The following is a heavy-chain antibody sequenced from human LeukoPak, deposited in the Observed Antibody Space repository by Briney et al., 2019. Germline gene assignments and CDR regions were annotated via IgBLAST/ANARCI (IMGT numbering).Heavy chain of an antibody. J-gene: IGHJ4*02. CDR3: ARQNTPHGNFDY. Sequence: GGSLRLSCAASGFTFSDYYMNWIRQAPGKGLEWVSYISSSGSIIYYADSVKGRFTISRDNTKNSLYLQMNSLRAEDTAVYYCARQNTPHGNFDYRGQGTLVTVSS. D-gene: IGHD1-26*01. CDR1: GFTFSDYY. CDR2: ISSSGSII. V-gene: IGHV3-11*01.